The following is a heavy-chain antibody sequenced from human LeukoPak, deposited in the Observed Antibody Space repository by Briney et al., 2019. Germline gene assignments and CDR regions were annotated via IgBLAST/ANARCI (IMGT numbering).Heavy chain of an antibody. CDR3: AREGLPYSGDH. CDR2: IKGDGSEI. J-gene: IGHJ4*02. Sequence: GSLRLFCAASGFSLSTYWMRLARQTPGKGVEWVANIKGDGSEINYVDSVKGRFTISRDNAKNSLSLQMNSLTADDTGVYYCAREGLPYSGDHWGQGTLVTVSS. V-gene: IGHV3-7*01. CDR1: GFSLSTYW. D-gene: IGHD4-11*01.